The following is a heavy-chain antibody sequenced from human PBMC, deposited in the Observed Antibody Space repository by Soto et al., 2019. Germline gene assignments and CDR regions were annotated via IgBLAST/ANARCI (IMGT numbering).Heavy chain of an antibody. CDR1: GGSISSYY. V-gene: IGHV4-59*01. CDR2: IYYSGST. J-gene: IGHJ3*02. Sequence: ASETLSLTCTVSGGSISSYYWSWIRQPPGKGLEWIGYIYYSGSTNYNPSLKSRVTISVDTSKNQFSLKLSSVTAADTAVYYCARDLEIRAFDIWGQGTMVTVSS. CDR3: ARDLEIRAFDI.